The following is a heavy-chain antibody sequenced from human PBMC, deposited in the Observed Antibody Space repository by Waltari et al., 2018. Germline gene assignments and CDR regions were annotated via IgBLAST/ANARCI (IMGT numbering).Heavy chain of an antibody. CDR3: ARDPGPIMGAPDL. Sequence: QEQLVQSGSEVKKPGASVRVSCQASGYTFTAYHLHWFRQAPNQRFEWMGWVNPKKGGSEAAANFLGRVTMSRDTSINTVYLDLSGLRSDDTAIYFCARDPGPIMGAPDLWGQGTQVTVSS. J-gene: IGHJ5*02. V-gene: IGHV1-2*02. CDR1: GYTFTAYH. CDR2: VNPKKGGS. D-gene: IGHD1-26*01.